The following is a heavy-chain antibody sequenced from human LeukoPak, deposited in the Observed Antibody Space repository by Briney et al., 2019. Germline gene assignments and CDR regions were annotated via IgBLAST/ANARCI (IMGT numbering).Heavy chain of an antibody. CDR1: GGSISGYF. Sequence: SETLSLTCTVSGGSISGYFWSWIRQPPGKGPEWIGYIYSTGTTNYSLSLSSRVTISVDTSKNQLSRNLRFVTATDTAVYHCARHNPPPTGFCSGTSCFMSGSQYFYMDVWGKGTSVTVS. CDR2: IYSTGTT. D-gene: IGHD2-2*01. J-gene: IGHJ6*03. V-gene: IGHV4-4*09. CDR3: ARHNPPPTGFCSGTSCFMSGSQYFYMDV.